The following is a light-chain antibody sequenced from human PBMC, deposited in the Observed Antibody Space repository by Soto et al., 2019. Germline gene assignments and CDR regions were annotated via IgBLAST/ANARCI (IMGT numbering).Light chain of an antibody. V-gene: IGKV3-11*01. CDR2: DAS. Sequence: EIVLTQSPATLSLSPGERATLSCRASQSVSSYLAWYQQKPGQAPRLLIYDASIRATAIPGRFSGSGSGTDFSLTISRLEPEDFAVYYCQQRANWPPWTFGQGTKVESK. J-gene: IGKJ1*01. CDR1: QSVSSY. CDR3: QQRANWPPWT.